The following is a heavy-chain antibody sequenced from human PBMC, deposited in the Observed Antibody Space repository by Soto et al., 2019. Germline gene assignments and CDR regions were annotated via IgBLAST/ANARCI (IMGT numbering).Heavy chain of an antibody. Sequence: PSETLSLTCTVSGGSISSGGYYWSWIRQHPGKGLEWIGYIYYSGSTYYNPSLKSRVTISVDTSKNQFSLKLSSVTAADTAVYYCARDGGYSGYDGGPGGYYGMDVWGQGTTVTVSS. V-gene: IGHV4-31*03. CDR3: ARDGGYSGYDGGPGGYYGMDV. D-gene: IGHD5-12*01. CDR2: IYYSGST. CDR1: GGSISSGGYY. J-gene: IGHJ6*02.